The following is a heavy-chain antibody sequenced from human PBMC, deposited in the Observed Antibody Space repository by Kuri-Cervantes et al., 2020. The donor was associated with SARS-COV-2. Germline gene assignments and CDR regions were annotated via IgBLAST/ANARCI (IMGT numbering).Heavy chain of an antibody. D-gene: IGHD2-2*01. CDR3: ARDLVPAAMLDY. Sequence: GESLKISCAASGFTFSSYAMSWVRQAPGKGLEWVSCIKGGSGTTYYAASVKGRFTVSRDNAKNTLYLLMNSLRAEDTAVYYCARDLVPAAMLDYWGQGTLVTVSS. CDR1: GFTFSSYA. CDR2: IKGGSGTT. V-gene: IGHV3-23*01. J-gene: IGHJ4*02.